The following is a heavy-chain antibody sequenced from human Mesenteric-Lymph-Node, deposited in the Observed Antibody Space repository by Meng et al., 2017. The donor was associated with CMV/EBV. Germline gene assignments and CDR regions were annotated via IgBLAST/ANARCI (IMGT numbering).Heavy chain of an antibody. Sequence: GGSLRLSCAASGFAFSTYTMNWVRQAPGKGLEWVSSISGSGTYIYYADSVKGRFTISRDNAQTSLYLQMNSLRAEDTAVYYCARVYYYGMDVWGQGTTVTVSS. CDR3: ARVYYYGMDV. CDR2: ISGSGTYI. J-gene: IGHJ6*02. V-gene: IGHV3-21*01. CDR1: GFAFSTYT.